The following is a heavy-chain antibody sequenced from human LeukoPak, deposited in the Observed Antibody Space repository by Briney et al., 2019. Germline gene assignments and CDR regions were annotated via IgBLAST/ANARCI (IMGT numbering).Heavy chain of an antibody. J-gene: IGHJ4*02. D-gene: IGHD3-16*02. CDR3: TTDYVWGSYRFGY. Sequence: GSLRLSCAASGFTFSSYEMNWVRQAPGKGLEWVGRIKSKTDGGTTDYAAPVKGRFTISRDDSKNTPYLQMNSLKTEDTAVYYCTTDYVWGSYRFGYWGQGTLVTVSS. V-gene: IGHV3-15*01. CDR2: IKSKTDGGTT. CDR1: GFTFSSYE.